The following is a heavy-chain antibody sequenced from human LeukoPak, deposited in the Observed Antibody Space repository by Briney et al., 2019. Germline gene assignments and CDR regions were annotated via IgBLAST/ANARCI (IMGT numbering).Heavy chain of an antibody. V-gene: IGHV4-59*01. CDR1: GGSISSYY. CDR3: ARVVYYYDSSGYWSGFDY. Sequence: PSETLSLTCTVYGGSISSYYWSWIRQPPGKGLEWIGYIYYSGSTNYNPSLKSRVTISVDTSKNQFSLKLSSVIAADTAVYYCARVVYYYDSSGYWSGFDYWGQGTLVTVSS. J-gene: IGHJ4*02. CDR2: IYYSGST. D-gene: IGHD3-22*01.